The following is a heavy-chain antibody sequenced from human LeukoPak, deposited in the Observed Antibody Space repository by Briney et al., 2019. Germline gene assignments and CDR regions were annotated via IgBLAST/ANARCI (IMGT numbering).Heavy chain of an antibody. CDR1: GFTFDDYA. Sequence: GGSLRLSCAASGFTFDDYAMHWVRQAPGKGLEWVSGISWNSGSIGYVDSVKGRFTISRDNAKNSLYLQMNSLTAEDTALYYCAKDNYGYSGYDSSLGDAFDIWGQGTMVTVSS. D-gene: IGHD5-12*01. CDR3: AKDNYGYSGYDSSLGDAFDI. CDR2: ISWNSGSI. J-gene: IGHJ3*02. V-gene: IGHV3-9*01.